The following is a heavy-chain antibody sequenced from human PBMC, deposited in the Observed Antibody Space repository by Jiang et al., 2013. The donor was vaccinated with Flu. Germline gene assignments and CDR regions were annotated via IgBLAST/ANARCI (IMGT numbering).Heavy chain of an antibody. CDR1: GYTFTGYY. J-gene: IGHJ4*02. D-gene: IGHD3-22*01. CDR3: ARAMRLDSSGYYLGY. Sequence: GAEVKKPGVSVKVSCKASGYTFTGYYMHWVRQAPGQGLEWMGWINPNSGGTNYAQKFQGWVTMTRDTSISTAYMELSRLRSDDTAVYYCARAMRLDSSGYYLGYWGQGTLVTVFS. V-gene: IGHV1-2*04. CDR2: INPNSGGT.